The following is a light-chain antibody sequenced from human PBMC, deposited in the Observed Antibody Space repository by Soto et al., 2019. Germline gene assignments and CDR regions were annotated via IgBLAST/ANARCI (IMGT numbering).Light chain of an antibody. CDR2: GAS. CDR3: QHYISSPLT. Sequence: EIVLTQSPGTLSLSPGERATLSCRASRSVSSSHLAWYQQRPGQAPRLPIYGASTRATGIPDRFSGSGSGTDFTLTISRLEPEVFAVYYCQHYISSPLTFGGGTKVEI. J-gene: IGKJ4*01. V-gene: IGKV3-20*01. CDR1: RSVSSSH.